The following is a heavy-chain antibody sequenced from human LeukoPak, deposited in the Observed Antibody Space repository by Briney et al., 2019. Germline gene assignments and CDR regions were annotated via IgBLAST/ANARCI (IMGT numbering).Heavy chain of an antibody. Sequence: SGTLSLTCAVSGGSISSSNWWSLVRQPPGKGLEWIGEIYHSGSTNYNPSLKSRVTISVDKSKNQFSLKLSSVTAADTAVYYCARASITMVRGFDYWGQGTLVSVSS. CDR2: IYHSGST. D-gene: IGHD3-10*01. J-gene: IGHJ4*02. V-gene: IGHV4-4*02. CDR3: ARASITMVRGFDY. CDR1: GGSISSSNW.